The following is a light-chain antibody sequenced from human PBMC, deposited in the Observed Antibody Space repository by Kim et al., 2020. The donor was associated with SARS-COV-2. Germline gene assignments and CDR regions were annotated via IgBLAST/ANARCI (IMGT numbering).Light chain of an antibody. CDR1: SLRSYY. CDR2: GKN. CDR3: NSRDSSGNRV. V-gene: IGLV3-19*01. Sequence: SSELTQDPAVSVALGHTVRITCQGDSLRSYYASWYQQKPGQAPELVIYGKNNRPSGIPDRFSGSSSGNTASLTITGAQAEDEAEYYCNSRDSSGNRVFGGGTQLTVL. J-gene: IGLJ2*01.